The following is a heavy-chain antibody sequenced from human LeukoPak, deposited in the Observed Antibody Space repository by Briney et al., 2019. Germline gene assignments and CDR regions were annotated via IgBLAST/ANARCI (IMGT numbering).Heavy chain of an antibody. Sequence: SVKVSCKASGGTFSSYAISWVRQAPGQGLEWMGGIIPIFGTANYAQKFLGRVTITTGESTSTAYMGLSSLRSEDTAVYYCAVWGNYGDYWGQGTLVTVSS. CDR1: GGTFSSYA. CDR2: IIPIFGTA. D-gene: IGHD1-7*01. CDR3: AVWGNYGDY. J-gene: IGHJ4*02. V-gene: IGHV1-69*05.